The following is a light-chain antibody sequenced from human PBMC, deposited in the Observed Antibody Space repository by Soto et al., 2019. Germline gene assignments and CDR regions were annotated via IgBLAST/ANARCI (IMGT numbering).Light chain of an antibody. J-gene: IGKJ1*01. V-gene: IGKV3-15*01. CDR1: QSVSSK. CDR3: QHYTDWPPTWT. CDR2: GAS. Sequence: EIVMTQSPATLSVSPGERATLSCRASQSVSSKLAWYQQKPGQAPRVLIFGASTRATGIPARFSGSGSGTEFTLTISSLQSEDFAVYYCQHYTDWPPTWTFGQGTSVEIK.